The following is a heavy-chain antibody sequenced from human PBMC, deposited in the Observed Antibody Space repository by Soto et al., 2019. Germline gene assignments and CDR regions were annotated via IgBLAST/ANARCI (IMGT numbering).Heavy chain of an antibody. Sequence: VGSLRLSCAASGFTFSSYAMHWVRQAPGKGLEWVAVISYDGSNKYYADSVKGRFTTSSDSSKTTVYLQMNGLRPDDTAVYYCASWHEREHAYDVWGRGTTVTVSS. D-gene: IGHD1-1*01. CDR1: GFTFSSYA. CDR3: ASWHEREHAYDV. V-gene: IGHV3-30*14. J-gene: IGHJ3*01. CDR2: ISYDGSNK.